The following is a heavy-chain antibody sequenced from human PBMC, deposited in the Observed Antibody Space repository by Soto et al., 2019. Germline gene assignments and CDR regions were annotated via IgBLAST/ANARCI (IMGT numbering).Heavy chain of an antibody. CDR2: IIPIFGTA. J-gene: IGHJ6*02. CDR1: GGTFSSYA. CDR3: ARESVIAAAGTLHRGMDV. V-gene: IGHV1-69*12. D-gene: IGHD6-13*01. Sequence: QVQLVQSGAEVKKPGSSVKVSCKASGGTFSSYAISWVRQAPGQGLEWMGGIIPIFGTANYAQKFQGRVTITADESTSTDYMELSSLRSEDTAVYYCARESVIAAAGTLHRGMDVWGQGTTVTVSS.